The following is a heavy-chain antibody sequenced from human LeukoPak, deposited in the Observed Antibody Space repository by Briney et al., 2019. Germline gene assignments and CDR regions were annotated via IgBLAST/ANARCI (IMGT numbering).Heavy chain of an antibody. J-gene: IGHJ4*02. CDR1: GFTVSRNY. V-gene: IGHV3-23*01. D-gene: IGHD3-9*01. Sequence: GGSLRLSCAASGFTVSRNYMSWVRQAPGKGLERVSAISGSGGSTYYADSVKGRFTISRDNSKNTLYLQMNSLRAEDTAVYYCAKDPRTYYDILTGGIDYWGQGTLVTVSS. CDR2: ISGSGGST. CDR3: AKDPRTYYDILTGGIDY.